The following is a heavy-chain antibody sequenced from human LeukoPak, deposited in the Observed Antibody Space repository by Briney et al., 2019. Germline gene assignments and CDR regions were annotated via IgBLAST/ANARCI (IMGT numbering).Heavy chain of an antibody. CDR2: IYSGGST. D-gene: IGHD6-13*01. V-gene: IGHV3-53*05. J-gene: IGHJ6*02. CDR3: AKVGIAAADSYYYYGMDV. CDR1: GFTVSSNY. Sequence: GGSLRLSCAASGFTVSSNYMSWVRQAPGKGLEWVSVIYSGGSTYYADSVKGRFTISRDNAKNSLYLQMNSLRAEDTALYYCAKVGIAAADSYYYYGMDVWGQGTTVTVSS.